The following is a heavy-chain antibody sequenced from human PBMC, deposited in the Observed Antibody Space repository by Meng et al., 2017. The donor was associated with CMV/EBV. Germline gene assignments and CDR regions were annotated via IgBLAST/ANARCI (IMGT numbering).Heavy chain of an antibody. D-gene: IGHD5-12*01. J-gene: IGHJ4*02. V-gene: IGHV1-18*04. CDR3: ARGGASSGYDLIDY. CDR2: ISAYNGNT. CDR1: GYTFPSYG. Sequence: VQVVRYGATVTLSGASVRVSGKASGYTFPSYGISWVRQSPGQGLEWMGWISAYNGNTNYAQKLQGRVTMTTDTSTSTAYMELRSLRSDDTAVYYCARGGASSGYDLIDYWGQGTLVTVFS.